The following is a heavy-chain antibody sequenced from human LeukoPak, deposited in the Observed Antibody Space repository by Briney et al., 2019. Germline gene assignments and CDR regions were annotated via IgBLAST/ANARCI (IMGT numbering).Heavy chain of an antibody. D-gene: IGHD6-6*01. Sequence: VGSLRLSCAASGFTLSIYAMSWVRQAPGEGVEWGSAISGSGCSTYYAHAVKGRFTIYRDNSKNKLSLQMNSLRAEDTAVYYCAKAFHPVAARPGVLGYGGQGTLVTVSS. CDR2: ISGSGCST. J-gene: IGHJ4*02. CDR3: AKAFHPVAARPGVLGY. CDR1: GFTLSIYA. V-gene: IGHV3-23*01.